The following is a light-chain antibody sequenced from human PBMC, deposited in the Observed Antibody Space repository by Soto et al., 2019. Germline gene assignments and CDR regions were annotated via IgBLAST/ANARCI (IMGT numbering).Light chain of an antibody. CDR1: QSVSSTY. J-gene: IGKJ1*01. V-gene: IGKV3-20*01. CDR3: QQYGITPPWT. CDR2: GAS. Sequence: EIVLTQSPGTLSLSPGERATLSCRASQSVSSTYLAWFQQKPGQAPRLLIYGASSRATGIPDRFSGSGSGTEFPLSTRRLEPVDFEGYYCQQYGITPPWTFGQGTKVEFK.